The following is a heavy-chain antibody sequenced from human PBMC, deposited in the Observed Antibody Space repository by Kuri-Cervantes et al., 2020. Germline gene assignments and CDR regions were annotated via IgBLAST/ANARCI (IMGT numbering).Heavy chain of an antibody. CDR2: INHSGST. Sequence: GSLRLSCAVSGGSISSSNWWSWVRQPPGKGLEWIGEINHSGSTNYNPSLKSRVTISVDTSKNQFSLKLSSVTAADTAVYYCARSRGVDIVATSNGGAVDYWGQGTLVTVSS. V-gene: IGHV4-4*02. D-gene: IGHD5-12*01. J-gene: IGHJ4*02. CDR3: ARSRGVDIVATSNGGAVDY. CDR1: GGSISSSNW.